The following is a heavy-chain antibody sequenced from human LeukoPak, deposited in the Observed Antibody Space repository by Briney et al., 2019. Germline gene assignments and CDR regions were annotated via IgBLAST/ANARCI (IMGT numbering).Heavy chain of an antibody. CDR3: AKGWHYDSYYYGMDV. Sequence: GGSLRLSCAASGFTFSSYGMHWVRQAPGKGLEWVAVISYDGSNKYYADSVKGRFTISRDNSKNTLYLQMNSLRAEDTAVYYCAKGWHYDSYYYGMDVWGQGTTVTVSS. D-gene: IGHD3-3*01. J-gene: IGHJ6*02. CDR1: GFTFSSYG. V-gene: IGHV3-30*18. CDR2: ISYDGSNK.